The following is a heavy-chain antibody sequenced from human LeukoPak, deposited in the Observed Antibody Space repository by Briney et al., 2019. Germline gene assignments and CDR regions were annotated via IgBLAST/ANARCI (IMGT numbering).Heavy chain of an antibody. V-gene: IGHV3-23*01. CDR2: ISGSGGTT. CDR3: AKDRYSNYGNWFDP. Sequence: PGGSLRLSCVASGFNFSDYAMNWVRQAPGEGLEWVSAISGSGGTTHYADSVKGRFAISRDNSKNTLSLQMSHLRHEDTARYYCAKDRYSNYGNWFDPWGQGTQVTVFS. D-gene: IGHD4-11*01. CDR1: GFNFSDYA. J-gene: IGHJ5*02.